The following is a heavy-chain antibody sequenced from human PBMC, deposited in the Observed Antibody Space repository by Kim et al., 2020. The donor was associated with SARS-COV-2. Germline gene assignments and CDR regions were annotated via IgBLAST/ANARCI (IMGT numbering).Heavy chain of an antibody. CDR3: ARSRITRTVVGSF. CDR2: INAGNGDT. CDR1: GYIFVSYG. J-gene: IGHJ4*02. Sequence: ASVKVSCKASGYIFVSYGIHWIRQAPGQGLEWMGWINAGNGDTSYSQKFQGRVTLTRDTSANTVDMELSGLTSEDTAVYYCARSRITRTVVGSFWGQGTLVNVSS. D-gene: IGHD1-26*01. V-gene: IGHV1-3*01.